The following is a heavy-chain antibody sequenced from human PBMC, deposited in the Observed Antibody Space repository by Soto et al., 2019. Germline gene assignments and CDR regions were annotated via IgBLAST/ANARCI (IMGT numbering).Heavy chain of an antibody. D-gene: IGHD2-21*02. CDR2: ISGSGGST. Sequence: GGSLRLSCAASGFTFSSYAMSWVRQAPGKGLEWVSAISGSGGSTYYADSVKGRFTISRDNSKNTLYLQMNSLRAEDTAVYYCAKDSGRNMLAYCGGDCRTFDYWGQGTLVTVS. J-gene: IGHJ4*02. V-gene: IGHV3-23*01. CDR1: GFTFSSYA. CDR3: AKDSGRNMLAYCGGDCRTFDY.